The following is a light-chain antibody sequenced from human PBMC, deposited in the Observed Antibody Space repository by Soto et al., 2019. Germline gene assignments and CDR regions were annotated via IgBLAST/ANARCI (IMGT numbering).Light chain of an antibody. V-gene: IGKV1-5*01. CDR3: QQYNSYWVYN. J-gene: IGKJ2*01. CDR1: QSISSW. Sequence: DIQMTQSPSTLSASVGDRVTITCRASQSISSWLAWYQQKPGKAPRLLIYDASSLESGVPSRFSGSGSGTEFTLTISSLQPDDFATYYCQQYNSYWVYNFGQGTKLEIK. CDR2: DAS.